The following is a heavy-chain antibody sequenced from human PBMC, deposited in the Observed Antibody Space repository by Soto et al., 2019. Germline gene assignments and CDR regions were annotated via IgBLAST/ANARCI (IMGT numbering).Heavy chain of an antibody. CDR1: GFTFSSYW. CDR2: INSDGSST. J-gene: IGHJ4*02. V-gene: IGHV3-74*01. D-gene: IGHD3-10*01. CDR3: ARETYYGSGSYYFDY. Sequence: GGSLRLSCAASGFTFSSYWMHWVRQAPGKGLVWVSRINSDGSSTSYADPVKGRFTISRDNAKNTLYLQMNSLRAEDTAVYYCARETYYGSGSYYFDYWGQGTLVTVSS.